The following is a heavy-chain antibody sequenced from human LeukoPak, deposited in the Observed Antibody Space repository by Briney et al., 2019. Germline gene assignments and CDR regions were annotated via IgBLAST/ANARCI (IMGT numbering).Heavy chain of an antibody. CDR1: GFTFSSYA. J-gene: IGHJ2*01. V-gene: IGHV3-64*01. D-gene: IGHD5-18*01. Sequence: GGSLRLSCAASGFTFSSYAMHWVRQAPGKGLEYVSGINSNGGSTYYTNSVKGKFTISRDNSKNTLYLQMGSLRAEDMAVYYCARRWPARDTVMVSTMIKWYFDLWGRGTLVTVSS. CDR3: ARRWPARDTVMVSTMIKWYFDL. CDR2: INSNGGST.